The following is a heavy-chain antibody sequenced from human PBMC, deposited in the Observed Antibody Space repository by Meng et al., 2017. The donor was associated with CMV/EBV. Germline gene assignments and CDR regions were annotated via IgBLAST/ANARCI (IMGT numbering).Heavy chain of an antibody. CDR2: ISGSGGST. Sequence: GESLKISCAASGFTFSSYAMSWVRQAPGKGLEWVSAISGSGGSTYYADYVKGRFTISRDNSKNTLYLQMNSLRAEDTAVYYCAKDPFYGSGSYSDYWGQGTLVTVSS. J-gene: IGHJ4*02. D-gene: IGHD3-10*01. V-gene: IGHV3-23*01. CDR3: AKDPFYGSGSYSDY. CDR1: GFTFSSYA.